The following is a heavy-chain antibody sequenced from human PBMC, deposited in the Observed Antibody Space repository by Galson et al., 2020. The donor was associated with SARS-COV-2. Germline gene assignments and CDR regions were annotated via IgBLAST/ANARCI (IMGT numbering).Heavy chain of an antibody. CDR3: ARATRAHYCYGMDV. Sequence: TGGSLRLSLAASGSPFRSYAVPWVRQSPRMGPEWVAVISYNGSTKYYAHYVKGRFTIYRDNSKNTLYRQLNSLRAEDTAGDYCARATRAHYCYGMDVWGQGTTVTVSS. CDR1: GSPFRSYA. V-gene: IGHV3-30-3*01. J-gene: IGHJ6*02. CDR2: ISYNGSTK.